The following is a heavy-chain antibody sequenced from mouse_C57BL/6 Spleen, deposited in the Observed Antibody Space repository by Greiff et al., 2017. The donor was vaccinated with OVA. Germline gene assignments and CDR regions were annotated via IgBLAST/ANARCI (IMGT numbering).Heavy chain of an antibody. CDR1: GFSLTSYG. CDR3: AREGYYGSSYGFAY. D-gene: IGHD1-1*01. V-gene: IGHV2-2*01. Sequence: VQGVESGPGLVQPSQSLSITCTVPGFSLTSYGVHWVRQSPGKGLEWLGVIWSGGSTDYNAAFISRLSISKDNSKSQVFFKMNSLQADDTAIYYCAREGYYGSSYGFAYWGQGTLVTVSA. CDR2: IWSGGST. J-gene: IGHJ3*01.